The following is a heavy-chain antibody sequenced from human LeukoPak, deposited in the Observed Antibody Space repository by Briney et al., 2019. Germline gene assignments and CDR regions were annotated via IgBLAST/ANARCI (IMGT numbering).Heavy chain of an antibody. Sequence: ASVKVSCKASGYTFTSYGISWVRQAPGQGLEWMGWISTYNGNTNYAQKLQGRVTMTTDTSTSTAYMELRSLRSDDTAVYYCARLEMTTIRFDYWGQGTLVTVSS. CDR1: GYTFTSYG. J-gene: IGHJ4*02. CDR2: ISTYNGNT. V-gene: IGHV1-18*01. CDR3: ARLEMTTIRFDY. D-gene: IGHD5-24*01.